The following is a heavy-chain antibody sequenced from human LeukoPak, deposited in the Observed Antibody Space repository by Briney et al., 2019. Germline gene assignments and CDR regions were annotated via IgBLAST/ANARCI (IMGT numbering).Heavy chain of an antibody. J-gene: IGHJ6*03. D-gene: IGHD3-3*01. CDR3: ARELSGSYYYYMDV. CDR2: IYYSGST. CDR1: GGSISSSSYY. Sequence: SETLSLTCTVSGGSISSSSYYWGWIRQPPGKGLEWIGSIYYSGSTYYNPSLKSRVTISVDTSKNQFSLTLSSVTAADTAVYYCARELSGSYYYYMDVWGKGTTVTVSS. V-gene: IGHV4-39*07.